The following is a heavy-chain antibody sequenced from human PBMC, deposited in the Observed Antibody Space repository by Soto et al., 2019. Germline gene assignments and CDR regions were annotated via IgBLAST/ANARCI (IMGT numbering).Heavy chain of an antibody. J-gene: IGHJ6*02. CDR1: GFTFNSYS. CDR3: ARDRTPYGMDV. D-gene: IGHD2-2*01. CDR2: ISSSSSYI. Sequence: EVQLVESGGGLVKPGGSLRLSCAASGFTFNSYSMNWVRQAPGKGLEWVSSISSSSSYIYYADSVKGRFTISRDNAKDSLYLQMNSLRAEDTGVYYCARDRTPYGMDVWGQGTTVTVSS. V-gene: IGHV3-21*01.